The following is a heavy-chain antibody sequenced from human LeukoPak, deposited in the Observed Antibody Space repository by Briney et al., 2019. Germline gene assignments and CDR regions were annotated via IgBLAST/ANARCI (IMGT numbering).Heavy chain of an antibody. CDR1: GYTFTSYY. CDR2: INPSGGST. D-gene: IGHD1-26*01. J-gene: IGHJ4*02. V-gene: IGHV1-46*03. Sequence: ASVKVSCKASGYTFTSYYMHWVRQAPGQGLEWMGIINPSGGSTSYAQKFKGRVTMTRDMSTSTVYMELSSLRSEETAVYYCATSGSYFESQTDYWGQGTLVTVSS. CDR3: ATSGSYFESQTDY.